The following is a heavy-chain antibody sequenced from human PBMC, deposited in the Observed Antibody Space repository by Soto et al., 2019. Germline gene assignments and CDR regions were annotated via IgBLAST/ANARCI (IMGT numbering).Heavy chain of an antibody. Sequence: IQLVQSGGEVKKPGASVKVSCKASGYTFRSYGISWVRQAPGQGLECVGWISAYNGDTHYAPKFQDRITLTTETSTDTAYMELRSLRLDDTAVYYCARDWSRYYDNSALIWFYWGQGSLVTVSS. J-gene: IGHJ4*02. D-gene: IGHD3-22*01. CDR3: ARDWSRYYDNSALIWFY. CDR1: GYTFRSYG. CDR2: ISAYNGDT. V-gene: IGHV1-18*04.